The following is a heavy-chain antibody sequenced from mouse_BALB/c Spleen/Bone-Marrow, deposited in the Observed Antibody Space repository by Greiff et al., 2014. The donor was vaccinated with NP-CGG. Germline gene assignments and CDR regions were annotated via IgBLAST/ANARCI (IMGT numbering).Heavy chain of an antibody. J-gene: IGHJ3*01. CDR3: ARNGNCGAWFAY. CDR1: GFNIKDTY. CDR2: IDPANGNT. Sequence: EVHLVESGAELVKPGASVKLSCTASGFNIKDTYMHWVKQRPEQGLEWIGRIDPANGNTKYDPKFQGKATLTADTSSNTAYLQLSSLTSGDTAVYYCARNGNCGAWFAYWGQGTLVTVSA. D-gene: IGHD2-1*01. V-gene: IGHV14-3*02.